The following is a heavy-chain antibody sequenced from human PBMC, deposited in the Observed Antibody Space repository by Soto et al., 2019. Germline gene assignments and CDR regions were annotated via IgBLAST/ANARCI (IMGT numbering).Heavy chain of an antibody. V-gene: IGHV3-66*01. CDR2: IYADGRT. CDR3: ARDIDY. CDR1: GFTVSSNY. Sequence: AGGSLRLSCAASGFTVSSNYMSWVRQAPGKGLEWVSTIYADGRTYYADSVKGRFTMSRDDVKNTLFLQMNSLRVEDTAVYYCARDIDYCGQGTLVTVSS. J-gene: IGHJ4*02.